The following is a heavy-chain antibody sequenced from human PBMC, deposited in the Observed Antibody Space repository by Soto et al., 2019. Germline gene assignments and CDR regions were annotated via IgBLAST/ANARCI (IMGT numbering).Heavy chain of an antibody. J-gene: IGHJ5*02. V-gene: IGHV4-30-4*01. CDR1: GGSISSGNYY. D-gene: IGHD2-21*01. CDR2: IHYSGKT. CDR3: ARTPLSHSDKRGDYPNWFDP. Sequence: QVQLQESGPGLVKPSQTLSLTCTVSGGSISSGNYYWSWIRQPPGKGLECIGYIHYSGKTYYDPSIQSRVTISVDTSKNQFSLKLSSVTAADTAVYYCARTPLSHSDKRGDYPNWFDPWGQGTLVTVSS.